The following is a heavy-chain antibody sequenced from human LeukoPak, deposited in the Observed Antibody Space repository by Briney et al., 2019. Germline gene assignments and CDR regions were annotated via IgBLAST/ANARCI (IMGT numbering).Heavy chain of an antibody. Sequence: PSETLSLTCAVYGGSFSGYYWSWIRQPPGKGLEWIGEINHSGSTNYNPSLKSRVTISVDTSKNQFSLKLSPVTAADTAVYYCARGHGVYYYYGMDVWGQGTTVTVSS. D-gene: IGHD2-8*01. CDR3: ARGHGVYYYYGMDV. V-gene: IGHV4-34*01. CDR1: GGSFSGYY. CDR2: INHSGST. J-gene: IGHJ6*02.